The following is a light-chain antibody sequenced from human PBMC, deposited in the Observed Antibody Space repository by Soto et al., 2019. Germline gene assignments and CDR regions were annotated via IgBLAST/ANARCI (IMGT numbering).Light chain of an antibody. CDR2: ADS. Sequence: DIQLTQSPSFLTASVGDRVTITCRASQGIAASLAWYQQKPGNPPRLLIYADSTLQSGVPSRFSGSVSGTRCTLTLSSLEPEDFATYYFQQARTYPRTFGGGTKVEMK. CDR1: QGIAAS. V-gene: IGKV1-9*01. CDR3: QQARTYPRT. J-gene: IGKJ4*01.